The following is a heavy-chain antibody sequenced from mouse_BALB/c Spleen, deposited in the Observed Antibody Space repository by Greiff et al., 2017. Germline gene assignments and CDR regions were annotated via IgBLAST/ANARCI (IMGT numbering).Heavy chain of an antibody. CDR3: ARDLDIYYAMDY. V-gene: IGHV5-9-4*01. CDR2: ISSGGSYT. J-gene: IGHJ4*01. CDR1: GFTFSSYA. Sequence: EVKLVESGGGLVKPGGSLKLSCAASGFTFSSYAMSWVRQSPEKRLEWVAEISSGGSYTYYPDTVTGRFTISRDNAKNTLYLEMSSLRSEDTAMYYCARDLDIYYAMDYWGQGTSVTVSS.